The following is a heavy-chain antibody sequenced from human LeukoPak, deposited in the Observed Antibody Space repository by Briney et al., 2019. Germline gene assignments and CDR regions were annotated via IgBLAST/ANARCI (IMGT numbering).Heavy chain of an antibody. D-gene: IGHD6-25*01. J-gene: IGHJ4*02. V-gene: IGHV3-21*06. Sequence: PGGSLRLSCTASGFTFSDYDMNWVRLAPGKGLEWVSSISGRSSHMYYTDSAKGRFTISRDNAKNSLYLQMNSLRAEDTAVYYWARAFPPLRTSAAGDFWGQGTLVTVSS. CDR1: GFTFSDYD. CDR3: ARAFPPLRTSAAGDF. CDR2: ISGRSSHM.